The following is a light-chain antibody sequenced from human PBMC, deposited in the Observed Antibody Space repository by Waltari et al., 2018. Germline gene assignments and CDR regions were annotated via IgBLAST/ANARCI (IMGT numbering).Light chain of an antibody. CDR2: DAS. CDR1: QSVSSNY. V-gene: IGKV3-20*01. Sequence: FVLTQSPGTLSLSPGERVTLSCRASQSVSSNYLAWYQQKPGLAPRLLIYDASNRATGIADRFSGSGSGTDFTLTISRLEPEDVAVYYCQQYGRSPWTFGQGTKVEIK. J-gene: IGKJ1*01. CDR3: QQYGRSPWT.